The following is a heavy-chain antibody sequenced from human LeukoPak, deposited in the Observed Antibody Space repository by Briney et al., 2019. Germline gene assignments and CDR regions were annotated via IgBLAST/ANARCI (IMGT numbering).Heavy chain of an antibody. CDR3: ARDRGGGPTGVDYVDY. J-gene: IGHJ4*02. Sequence: VASVKVSCKSSASTFTGYYMHRVRQAPGQGLEWMGWINPNSGGTNTSQKFQGRATMTSATAISKANMELSRQRPDDTAAYYCARDRGGGPTGVDYVDYWGQGTLVTVSS. V-gene: IGHV1-2*02. CDR1: ASTFTGYY. D-gene: IGHD1-1*01. CDR2: INPNSGGT.